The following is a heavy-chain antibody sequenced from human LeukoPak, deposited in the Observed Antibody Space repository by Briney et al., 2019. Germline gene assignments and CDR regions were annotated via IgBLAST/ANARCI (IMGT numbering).Heavy chain of an antibody. V-gene: IGHV3-48*03. D-gene: IGHD4-17*01. Sequence: GGSLRLSCAASGFTFSSYEMNWVRQAPGKGLEWVSYISSSGSTIYYADSVKGRFTISRGNAKNSLYLQMNSLRAEDTAVYYCARASKGGTTVKYWGQGTLVTVSS. CDR3: ARASKGGTTVKY. CDR1: GFTFSSYE. CDR2: ISSSGSTI. J-gene: IGHJ4*02.